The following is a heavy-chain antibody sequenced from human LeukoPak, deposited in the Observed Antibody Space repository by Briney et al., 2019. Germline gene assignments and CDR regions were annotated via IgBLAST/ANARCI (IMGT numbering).Heavy chain of an antibody. CDR2: ISSSCSTI. CDR1: GFTFSDYY. J-gene: IGHJ4*02. Sequence: GGSLRLSWAASGFTFSDYYMSLIRQAPGKGLELVSCISSSCSTIYYADSVKGRFTISRDNPKNSLYLQMNSLRAEDTAVYYCARGGEYSSSWYGNLNYWGQGTLVTVSS. V-gene: IGHV3-11*01. CDR3: ARGGEYSSSWYGNLNY. D-gene: IGHD6-13*01.